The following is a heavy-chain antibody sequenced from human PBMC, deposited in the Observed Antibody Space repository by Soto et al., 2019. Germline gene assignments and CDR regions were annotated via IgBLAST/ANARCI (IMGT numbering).Heavy chain of an antibody. V-gene: IGHV3-30*18. J-gene: IGHJ4*02. CDR3: AKEESTGYYRTADY. Sequence: LRLSCAASGFTLSTVGMHWVRQAPGKGLEWVGVTPYNENRKYYGDSVKGRFTISRDNSKNTVYLELNSLRPEDTAVYYCAKEESTGYYRTADYWGQGTLVTVSS. D-gene: IGHD1-26*01. CDR2: TPYNENRK. CDR1: GFTLSTVG.